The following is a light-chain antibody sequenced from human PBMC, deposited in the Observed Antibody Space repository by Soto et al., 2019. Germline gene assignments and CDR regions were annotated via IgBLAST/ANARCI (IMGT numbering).Light chain of an antibody. Sequence: QSVLTQPPSASGSPGQSVTISCTGTSSDVGGYNYVSWYQQHPGKAPKLMIYEVSKRPSGVPDRFSGSKSGNTASLTVSGLHAEDEADYYCSSYGGSNNYVFGTGTKLTVL. V-gene: IGLV2-8*01. CDR2: EVS. J-gene: IGLJ1*01. CDR1: SSDVGGYNY. CDR3: SSYGGSNNYV.